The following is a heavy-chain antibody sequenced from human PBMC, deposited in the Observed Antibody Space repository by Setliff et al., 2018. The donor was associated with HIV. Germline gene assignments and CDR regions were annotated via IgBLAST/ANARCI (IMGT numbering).Heavy chain of an antibody. CDR2: INAANGDT. CDR3: ARGRGAYDCWTSDNYYMGV. J-gene: IGHJ6*03. D-gene: IGHD3-3*01. CDR1: RYTFSTYA. Sequence: ASVKVSCKASRYTFSTYAFHWVRQAPGQRLEWMGWINAANGDTKYSQKFQGRVTITRDKSASTAYMELSSLRFEDTAVYYCARGRGAYDCWTSDNYYMGVWGNGTTVTV. V-gene: IGHV1-3*01.